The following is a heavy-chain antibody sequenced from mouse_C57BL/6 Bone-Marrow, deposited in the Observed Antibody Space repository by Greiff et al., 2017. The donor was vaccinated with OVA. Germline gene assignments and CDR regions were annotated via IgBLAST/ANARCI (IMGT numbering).Heavy chain of an antibody. V-gene: IGHV8-12*01. J-gene: IGHJ3*01. CDR1: GFSLSTSGMG. CDR2: IYWDDDK. Sequence: QVTLKESGPGILQSSQTLSLTCSFSGFSLSTSGMGVSWIRQPSGKGLEWLAHIYWDDDKRYNPSLKSRLTISKDTSRNQVFLKITSVDTADTATYYCARRDYGSSLAYWGQGTLVTVSA. D-gene: IGHD1-1*01. CDR3: ARRDYGSSLAY.